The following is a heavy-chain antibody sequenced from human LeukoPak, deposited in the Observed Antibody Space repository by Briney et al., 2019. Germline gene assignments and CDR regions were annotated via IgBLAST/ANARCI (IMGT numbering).Heavy chain of an antibody. CDR3: ARFTPQGYGWGGYNRFDP. J-gene: IGHJ5*02. D-gene: IGHD3-16*01. CDR2: MNPNSDNT. V-gene: IGHV1-8*03. CDR1: GYTFTSYD. Sequence: ASVKVSCKASGYTFTSYDINWVRQATGQGLEWMGWMNPNSDNTGYEQKFQGRLTITRNTSISTAYMELSSLRSEDTAVYYCARFTPQGYGWGGYNRFDPWGQGTLVTVSS.